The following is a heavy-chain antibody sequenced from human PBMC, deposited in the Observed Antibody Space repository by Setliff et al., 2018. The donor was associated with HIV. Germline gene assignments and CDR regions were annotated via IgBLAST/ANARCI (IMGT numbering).Heavy chain of an antibody. J-gene: IGHJ6*01. Sequence: PSETLSLTCAVYGGSFSGYYWSWIRQPPGKGLEWIGEINHSGSTNYNPSLKSRVTISVDTSKNQFSLKLSSVTAADTAVYYCARGAIAVAGISYYYYGMDVWG. CDR2: INHSGST. D-gene: IGHD6-19*01. V-gene: IGHV4-34*01. CDR3: ARGAIAVAGISYYYYGMDV. CDR1: GGSFSGYY.